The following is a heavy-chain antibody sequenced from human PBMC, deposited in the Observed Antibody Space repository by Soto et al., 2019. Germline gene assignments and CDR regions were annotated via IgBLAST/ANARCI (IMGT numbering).Heavy chain of an antibody. D-gene: IGHD3-10*01. J-gene: IGHJ4*02. CDR3: ARYDYXXSGRXXXRYSSGXSILAY. Sequence: ASVKVSCKASGYTFTSYGISWVRQAPGQGLEWMGWISAYNGNTNYAQKLQGRVTMTTDTSTSTAYMELRSLRSDDTAVYYCARYDYXXSGRXXXRYSSGXSILAYWGKGTLVPVSS. CDR1: GYTFTSYG. V-gene: IGHV1-18*01. CDR2: ISAYNGNT.